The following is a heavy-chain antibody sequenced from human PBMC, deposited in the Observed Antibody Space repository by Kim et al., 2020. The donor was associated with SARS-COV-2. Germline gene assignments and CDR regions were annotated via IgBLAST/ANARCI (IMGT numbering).Heavy chain of an antibody. CDR2: IYPSGGGT. V-gene: IGHV1-46*01. D-gene: IGHD1-26*01. J-gene: IGHJ6*04. CDR1: GYTFTSYY. Sequence: ASVKVSCKASGYTFTSYYMHWVRQAPGQGLEWMGIIYPSGGGTSYAQKFQGRVTMTRDTSMSTDYMELSSLRYEDTAVYYCARDGSAHFYGMDVWGTGTT. CDR3: ARDGSAHFYGMDV.